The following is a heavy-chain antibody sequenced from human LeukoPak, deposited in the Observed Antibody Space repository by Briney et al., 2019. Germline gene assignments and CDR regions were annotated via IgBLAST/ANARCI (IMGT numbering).Heavy chain of an antibody. V-gene: IGHV3-21*04. CDR2: ISWRSSDI. CDR1: GFTFSSYN. D-gene: IGHD3-16*01. Sequence: PGGSLRLSCTASGFTFSSYNMKWVRQAPGKGLEWVSSISWRSSDIEYADSVKGRFTISRDNSKNTLYLQMNSLRAEDTAVYYCAKSSGFGAARYYFDYWGQGTLVTVSS. CDR3: AKSSGFGAARYYFDY. J-gene: IGHJ4*02.